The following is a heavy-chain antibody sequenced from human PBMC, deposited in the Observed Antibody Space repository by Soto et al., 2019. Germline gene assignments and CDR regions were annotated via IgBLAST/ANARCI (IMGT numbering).Heavy chain of an antibody. CDR1: GYTFTSYS. J-gene: IGHJ4*02. CDR2: INAGNGNT. CDR3: ARDLGGWPDD. D-gene: IGHD6-19*01. Sequence: ASVKVSCKASGYTFTSYSIHWVRQAPGQRLEWMGWINAGNGNTKYSQKFQDRVTITRDTSASTAYMELSSLRSEDTAVYYCARDLGGWPDDWGQGTLVTVPQ. V-gene: IGHV1-3*01.